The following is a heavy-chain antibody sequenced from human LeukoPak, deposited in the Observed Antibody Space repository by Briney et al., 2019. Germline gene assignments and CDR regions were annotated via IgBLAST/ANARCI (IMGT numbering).Heavy chain of an antibody. CDR1: GYSISSGYY. CDR2: IYYSGNT. Sequence: SETLSLTCTVSGYSISSGYYWGWIRQHPGKGLEWIGYIYYSGNTYYNPSLKSRVTISLDRSKNQFYLQVSSVTAADTAVYYCTRGRNDYSDFRDYWGQGTLVTVSS. D-gene: IGHD4-11*01. CDR3: TRGRNDYSDFRDY. J-gene: IGHJ4*02. V-gene: IGHV4-31*03.